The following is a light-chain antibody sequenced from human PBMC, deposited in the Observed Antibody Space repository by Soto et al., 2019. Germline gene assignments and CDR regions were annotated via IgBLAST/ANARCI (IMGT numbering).Light chain of an antibody. Sequence: DIHMTQFPSSLSASIGDRVNITCRASQSISSYLNWYQQKPGKAPNLLIYGASTLLSEVPSRFSGGGSGSDFTLAISNLQAEDFATYYCQQSYSTPRTVGQGTTV. CDR1: QSISSY. CDR2: GAS. CDR3: QQSYSTPRT. J-gene: IGKJ1*01. V-gene: IGKV1-39*01.